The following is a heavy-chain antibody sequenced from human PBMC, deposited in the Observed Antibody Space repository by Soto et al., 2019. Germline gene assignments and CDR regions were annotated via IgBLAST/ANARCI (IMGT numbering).Heavy chain of an antibody. Sequence: QVHLQESGPGLVAPSQTLSLTCTVSGDSISSGHYYWSWIRQSPDKRLEWIGYTYPSGPTYDKPSLNSLGTMSADTSKNQFSPKLIYVTAADTAVYYCARRHYYVSSGYDDALDIWGQGTSVSVSS. CDR1: GDSISSGHYY. D-gene: IGHD3-22*01. J-gene: IGHJ3*02. CDR2: TYPSGPT. V-gene: IGHV4-30-4*01. CDR3: ARRHYYVSSGYDDALDI.